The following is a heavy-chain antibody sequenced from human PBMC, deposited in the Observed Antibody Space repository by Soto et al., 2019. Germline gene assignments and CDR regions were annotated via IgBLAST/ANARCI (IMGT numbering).Heavy chain of an antibody. CDR3: ERLWFGEFHNGFDP. D-gene: IGHD3-10*01. CDR1: GGSISSSNW. CDR2: IYHSGST. V-gene: IGHV4-4*02. Sequence: QVQLQESGPGLVKPSGTLSLTCAVSGGSISSSNWWSWVRQPPGKGLEWIGEIYHSGSTNYNPSLKSRVTKPVDKSKNHFTLKPSSVTAADTAVYFCERLWFGEFHNGFDPWGQGTLVTVSS. J-gene: IGHJ5*02.